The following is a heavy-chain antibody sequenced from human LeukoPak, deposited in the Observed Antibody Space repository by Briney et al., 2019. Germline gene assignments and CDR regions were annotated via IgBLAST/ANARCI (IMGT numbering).Heavy chain of an antibody. J-gene: IGHJ4*02. D-gene: IGHD3-10*01. CDR3: TRSSGFGSGSYYGDY. V-gene: IGHV3-74*01. CDR2: INSDGSST. Sequence: GGSLGLSCTASGFTFSSYWMHWVRQAPGEGLVCVSRINSDGSSTSYASSVKGRYTISRDNAKNTLYLQMNSLRAEDTAVYYCTRSSGFGSGSYYGDYWGQGTLVTVSS. CDR1: GFTFSSYW.